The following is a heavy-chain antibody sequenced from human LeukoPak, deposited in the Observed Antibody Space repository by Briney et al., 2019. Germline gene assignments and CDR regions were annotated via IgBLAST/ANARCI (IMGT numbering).Heavy chain of an antibody. CDR1: GASNSRHY. Sequence: PSETLSLTCIVSGASNSRHYWSWIRQPPGKGLEWIGYISASGRTNYRPALKSRVTISGDTSKNQFSLRLTPVTAADTAVYYCARHRENSYESSHMGFDPWGPGTLVTVSS. CDR3: ARHRENSYESSHMGFDP. J-gene: IGHJ5*02. CDR2: ISASGRT. V-gene: IGHV4-4*09. D-gene: IGHD3-22*01.